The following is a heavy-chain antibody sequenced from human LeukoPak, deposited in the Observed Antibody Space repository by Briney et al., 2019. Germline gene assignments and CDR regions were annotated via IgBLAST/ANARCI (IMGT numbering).Heavy chain of an antibody. Sequence: GGSLRLSCAASGFTFSSYWMSWVRQAPGKGLEWVSAISGSGGSTYYADSVKGRFTISRDNSKNTLYLQMNSLRAEDTAVYYCASELYYYSSGSYNRLDYWGQGTLVTVSS. J-gene: IGHJ4*02. V-gene: IGHV3-23*01. CDR2: ISGSGGST. CDR3: ASELYYYSSGSYNRLDY. D-gene: IGHD3-10*01. CDR1: GFTFSSYW.